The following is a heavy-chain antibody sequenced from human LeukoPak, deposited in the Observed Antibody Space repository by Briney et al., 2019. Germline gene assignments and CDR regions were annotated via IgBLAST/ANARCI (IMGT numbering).Heavy chain of an antibody. Sequence: GGSLRLSCAASGFTVSSTYMSWVRQAPGKGLEWVSVIYSGGNIYYIDSVKGRFTISRDTSKNTLYLQMNSLRAEDTAVYYCASRHCSGGGCYFAGADPFDYWGQGTLVTVSS. J-gene: IGHJ4*02. D-gene: IGHD2-15*01. CDR2: IYSGGNI. V-gene: IGHV3-53*01. CDR3: ASRHCSGGGCYFAGADPFDY. CDR1: GFTVSSTY.